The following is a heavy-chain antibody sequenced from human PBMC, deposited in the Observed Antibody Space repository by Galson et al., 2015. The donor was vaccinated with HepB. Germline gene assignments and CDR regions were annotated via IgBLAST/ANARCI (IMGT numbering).Heavy chain of an antibody. CDR1: GFTFSSYG. Sequence: SLRLSCAASGFTFSSYGMHWVRQAPGKGLEWVAVISYDGSNKYYADSVKGRFTISRDNSKNTLYLQINSLRAEDTAVYYCAKDRGYTYYDILTGYYSQGYYYYGMDVWGQGTTVTVSS. V-gene: IGHV3-30*18. CDR2: ISYDGSNK. J-gene: IGHJ6*02. D-gene: IGHD3-9*01. CDR3: AKDRGYTYYDILTGYYSQGYYYYGMDV.